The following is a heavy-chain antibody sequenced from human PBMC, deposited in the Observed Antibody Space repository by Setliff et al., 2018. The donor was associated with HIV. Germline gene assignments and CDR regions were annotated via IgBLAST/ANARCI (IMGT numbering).Heavy chain of an antibody. J-gene: IGHJ4*02. CDR2: IYYSGST. CDR3: ASHRSVYYFDC. V-gene: IGHV4-59*11. Sequence: SETLSLTCTVSGGSISSHYWSWIRQPPGKGLEWIGYIYYSGSTNYNPSLKSRVTISVDTSKNQFSLKLSSVTAADTAVYYCASHRSVYYFDCWGQGTQVTVSS. CDR1: GGSISSHY.